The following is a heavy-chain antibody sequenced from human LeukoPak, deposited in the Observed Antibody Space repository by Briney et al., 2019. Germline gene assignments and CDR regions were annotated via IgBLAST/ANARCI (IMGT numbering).Heavy chain of an antibody. D-gene: IGHD2-2*01. J-gene: IGHJ4*02. CDR1: GFTFSSYA. CDR3: AKGGYCTSTSCYGYFDS. V-gene: IGHV3-23*01. CDR2: ISTSGYSA. Sequence: GGSLRLSCAASGFTFSSYAMSWVRQAPGKGLEWVLAISTSGYSAYYADSVKGRFTISRDNSKNTLYLQMDSLRAEDTAVYYCAKGGYCTSTSCYGYFDSWGQGTLVTVSS.